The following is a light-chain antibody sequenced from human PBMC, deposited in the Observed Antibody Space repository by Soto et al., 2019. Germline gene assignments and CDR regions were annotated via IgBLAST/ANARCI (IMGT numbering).Light chain of an antibody. Sequence: DIVMTQSPDSLAVSLGERATINCKSSQSVLYSSILYSSKNKNYLAWYQQKPGQPPKLLIYWASTRESGVPDRFSGSGSGTDFTLTISSLQAEDVAVYYCQQYFSAPYTFGQGTKLEIE. V-gene: IGKV4-1*01. CDR2: WAS. J-gene: IGKJ2*01. CDR1: QSVLYSSILYSSKNKNY. CDR3: QQYFSAPYT.